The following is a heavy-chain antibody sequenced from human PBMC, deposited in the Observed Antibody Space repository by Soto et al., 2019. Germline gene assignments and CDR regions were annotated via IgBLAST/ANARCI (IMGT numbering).Heavy chain of an antibody. CDR3: ARGYILVVVAATPGAFYI. Sequence: NPSETLSLTCAVYGGSFSGYYWSWIRQPPGKGLEWIGEINHSGSTNYNPSLKSRVTISVDTSKNQFSLKLSSVTAADTAVYYCARGYILVVVAATPGAFYIWGQGTMVTVSS. CDR2: INHSGST. V-gene: IGHV4-34*01. D-gene: IGHD2-15*01. CDR1: GGSFSGYY. J-gene: IGHJ3*02.